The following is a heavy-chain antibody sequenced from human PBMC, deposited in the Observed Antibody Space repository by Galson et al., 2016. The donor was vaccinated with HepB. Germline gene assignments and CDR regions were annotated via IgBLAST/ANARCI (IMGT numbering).Heavy chain of an antibody. CDR2: LYNSGST. Sequence: LSLTCTVSGGSISSGGFYWSWIRQFPGKGLEWIGCLYNSGSTYHNPSLKSRVIISLDTSKNQFSLRLRSVTVADTAVYYCARLPSGLGYNWIDVWGRGTLVTVSS. CDR3: ARLPSGLGYNWIDV. V-gene: IGHV4-31*03. CDR1: GGSISSGGFY. J-gene: IGHJ5*02. D-gene: IGHD6-19*01.